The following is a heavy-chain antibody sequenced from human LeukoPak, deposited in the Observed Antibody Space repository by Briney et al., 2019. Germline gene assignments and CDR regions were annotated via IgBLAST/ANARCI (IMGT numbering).Heavy chain of an antibody. J-gene: IGHJ4*02. Sequence: GGSLRLSCAASGFTFSNSDMNWVRQAPGKGLEWVSGVSWNGSRTHYADSVKGRFTISRDNAKNSLYLQMNSLRAEDTAVYYCARGDPYSSSWINFDYWGQGTLVTVSS. CDR1: GFTFSNSD. CDR2: VSWNGSRT. CDR3: ARGDPYSSSWINFDY. V-gene: IGHV3-19*01. D-gene: IGHD6-13*01.